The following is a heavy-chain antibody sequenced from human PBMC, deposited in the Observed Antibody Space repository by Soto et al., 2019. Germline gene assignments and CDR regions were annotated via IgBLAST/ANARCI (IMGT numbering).Heavy chain of an antibody. CDR3: ARVRLLSPDY. V-gene: IGHV3-74*01. Sequence: PGGSLRLSCAASGFTVSSNYMSWVRQAPGKGLVWVSRINSDGSSTSYADSVKGRFTISRDNAKNTLYLQMNSLRAEDTAVYYCARVRLLSPDYWGQGTLVTVSS. D-gene: IGHD2-15*01. CDR2: INSDGSST. CDR1: GFTVSSNY. J-gene: IGHJ4*02.